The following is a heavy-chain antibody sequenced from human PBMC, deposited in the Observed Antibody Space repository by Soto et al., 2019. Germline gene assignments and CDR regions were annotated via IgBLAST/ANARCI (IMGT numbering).Heavy chain of an antibody. J-gene: IGHJ4*02. CDR1: GGSISSSSYY. D-gene: IGHD2-21*02. V-gene: IGHV4-39*01. Sequence: SETLSLTCTVSGGSISSSSYYWGCIRQPXGKGLXWIGSIYYSGSTYYNPSLKSRVTISVDTSKNQFSLKLSSVTAADTAVYYCARLTRSDIVVVTATVTEYFDYWGRGTLVTVSS. CDR3: ARLTRSDIVVVTATVTEYFDY. CDR2: IYYSGST.